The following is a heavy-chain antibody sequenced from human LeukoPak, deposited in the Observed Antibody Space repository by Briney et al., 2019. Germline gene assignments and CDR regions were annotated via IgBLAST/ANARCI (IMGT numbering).Heavy chain of an antibody. CDR3: ARDRGWGMDV. Sequence: GGSLRLSCAASGFTFSSYEMNWVRQAPGKGLEWVSYISSSGSTIYYADSVKGRFTISRDNAKNSLYLQMNSLRAEDTAVYYCARDRGWGMDVWGKGTTVTISS. CDR2: ISSSGSTI. J-gene: IGHJ6*03. D-gene: IGHD5-12*01. CDR1: GFTFSSYE. V-gene: IGHV3-48*03.